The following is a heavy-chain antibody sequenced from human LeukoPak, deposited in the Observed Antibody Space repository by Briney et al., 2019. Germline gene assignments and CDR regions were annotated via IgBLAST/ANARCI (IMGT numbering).Heavy chain of an antibody. CDR1: GYTFIAYY. CDR2: INPNTDDT. V-gene: IGHV1-2*02. D-gene: IGHD3-3*02. J-gene: IGHJ4*02. Sequence: ASVKVSCKTSGYTFIAYYVHWVRQAPGQGLEWMGWINPNTDDTTYAQQFQGRVTMTRDTSLSTVYMELSSLRSDDTAVYYCARVVFDGSISRRFDSWGQGTQVAVFS. CDR3: ARVVFDGSISRRFDS.